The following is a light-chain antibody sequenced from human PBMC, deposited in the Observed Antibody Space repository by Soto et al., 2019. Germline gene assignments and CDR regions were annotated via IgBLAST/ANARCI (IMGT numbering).Light chain of an antibody. CDR1: SSDVGGYNY. CDR3: SSYTSSRTQV. Sequence: QSALTQPASVSGSPGQSITISCTGTSSDVGGYNYVSWYQHHPGKAPKLMIYEVSNRPSGVSNRFSGSKSGNTASLTISGLQAEDEADYYCSSYTSSRTQVFGTGTKLTVL. CDR2: EVS. V-gene: IGLV2-14*01. J-gene: IGLJ1*01.